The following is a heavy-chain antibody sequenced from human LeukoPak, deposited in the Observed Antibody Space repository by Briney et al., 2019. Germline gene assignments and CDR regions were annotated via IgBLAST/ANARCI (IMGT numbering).Heavy chain of an antibody. V-gene: IGHV3-7*05. CDR2: IKEDGTVK. Sequence: PGGSLRLSCTASGFTLSSYSMTWVRQAPGKGLEFVANIKEDGTVKYYVDSVKGRFTISRDNAKNSLYLQMNSLRAEDTAVYYCARRYSSGWSIDCWGQGTLVTVSS. CDR3: ARRYSSGWSIDC. J-gene: IGHJ4*02. CDR1: GFTLSSYS. D-gene: IGHD6-19*01.